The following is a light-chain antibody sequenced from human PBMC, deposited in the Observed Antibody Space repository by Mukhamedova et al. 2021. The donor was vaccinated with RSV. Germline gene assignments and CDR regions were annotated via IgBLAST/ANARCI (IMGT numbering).Light chain of an antibody. CDR3: QQYSHSTET. Sequence: GQSPRLLIYGASSRATGIPDRFSGSGSGTDFILTISRLEPEDFAVYFCQQYSHSTETFSQGTKVEIK. V-gene: IGKV3-20*01. CDR2: GAS. J-gene: IGKJ1*01.